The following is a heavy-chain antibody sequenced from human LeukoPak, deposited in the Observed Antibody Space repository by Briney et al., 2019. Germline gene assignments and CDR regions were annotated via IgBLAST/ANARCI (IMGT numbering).Heavy chain of an antibody. CDR1: GGSFSGYY. Sequence: SETLSLTCAVYGGSFSGYYWSWIRQSPGKGLEWIGEINHSGSTNYNPSLKSRVTISVDTSKNQFSLKLSSVTAADTAVYYCARGFAYFDPWGQGTLVTVSS. J-gene: IGHJ5*02. CDR2: INHSGST. V-gene: IGHV4-34*01. CDR3: ARGFAYFDP. D-gene: IGHD3-9*01.